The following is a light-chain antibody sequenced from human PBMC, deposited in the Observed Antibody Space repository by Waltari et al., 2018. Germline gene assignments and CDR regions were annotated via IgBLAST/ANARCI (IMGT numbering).Light chain of an antibody. Sequence: EVVLTQSPNFQSVTQREKVTITCRASQNIDISLHWYQQKPGQSPKLLIKYASQSISGVPSRFSGSGSGTEFTLTITGLETEDAAAYYCHQSRSLPHTFGQGTKLEIK. V-gene: IGKV6D-21*02. J-gene: IGKJ2*01. CDR2: YAS. CDR3: HQSRSLPHT. CDR1: QNIDIS.